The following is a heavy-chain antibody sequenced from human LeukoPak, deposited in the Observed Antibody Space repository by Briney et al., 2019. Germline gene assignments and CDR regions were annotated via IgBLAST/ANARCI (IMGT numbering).Heavy chain of an antibody. CDR2: IYHSGST. CDR1: GYSISSGYY. V-gene: IGHV4-38-2*02. D-gene: IGHD4-11*01. CDR3: ARLTTGQAFDI. Sequence: SETLSLTCTVSGYSISSGYYWGWIRQPPGKGLEWIGSIYHSGSTYYNPSLKSRVTISVDTSKNQFSLKLSSVTAADTAVYYCARLTTGQAFDIWGQGTMVTVSS. J-gene: IGHJ3*02.